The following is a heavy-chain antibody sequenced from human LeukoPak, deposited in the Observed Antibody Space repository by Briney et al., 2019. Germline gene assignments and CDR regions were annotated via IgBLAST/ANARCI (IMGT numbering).Heavy chain of an antibody. CDR1: GDSVSSNSAA. V-gene: IGHV6-1*01. Sequence: SQTLSLTCSISGDSVSSNSAAWTWIRQSPSRGLEWLTRTYYRSKWYIDYAAFLKGRITITPDTSKNQFSLQPNSVTPEDTAVYYCARGPSYFQHWGQGTLVTVSS. CDR3: ARGPSYFQH. CDR2: TYYRSKWYI. J-gene: IGHJ1*01.